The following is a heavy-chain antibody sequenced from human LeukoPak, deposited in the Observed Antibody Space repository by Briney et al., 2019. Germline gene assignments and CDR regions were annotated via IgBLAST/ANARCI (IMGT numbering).Heavy chain of an antibody. J-gene: IGHJ5*02. CDR1: GGSISNYY. CDR2: VYYSGST. D-gene: IGHD2-15*01. Sequence: PSETLSLTCTVSGGSISNYYWSWIRQPPGKGLEWIGYVYYSGSTNYIPSLKSRVTISLDTSKNQFSLKLSSVIAADTAVYYCARGSGRNWFDPWGQGTLVTVSS. CDR3: ARGSGRNWFDP. V-gene: IGHV4-59*01.